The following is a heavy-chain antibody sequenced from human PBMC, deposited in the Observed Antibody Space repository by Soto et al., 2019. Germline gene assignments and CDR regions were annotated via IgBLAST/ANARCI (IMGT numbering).Heavy chain of an antibody. CDR3: AKDVMYSSSWYYFDY. V-gene: IGHV3-23*01. D-gene: IGHD6-13*01. J-gene: IGHJ4*02. CDR2: ISGSATST. Sequence: EVQLLESGGGLVQPGGSLRLSSAASGFTFSSYAVSWVRQAPGKGLEWVSAISGSATSTYYADSVKGRFTISRDNSKNTLYLQMNSLRAEDTAVYYCAKDVMYSSSWYYFDYWGQGILVTVSS. CDR1: GFTFSSYA.